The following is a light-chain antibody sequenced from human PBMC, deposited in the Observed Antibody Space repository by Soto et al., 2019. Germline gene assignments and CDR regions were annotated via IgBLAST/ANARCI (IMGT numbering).Light chain of an antibody. J-gene: IGLJ1*01. V-gene: IGLV1-44*01. CDR2: TNT. CDR3: ASWDDSLNGPV. Sequence: QSALTQLPSASGTPGQRVTISCSGSSSNVGGNPVNWYQHVPTTAPKLLIYTNTQRPSGVPDRFSGSKSGTSASLAISGLQSEDEADYYCASWDDSLNGPVFGTGTKVTVL. CDR1: SSNVGGNP.